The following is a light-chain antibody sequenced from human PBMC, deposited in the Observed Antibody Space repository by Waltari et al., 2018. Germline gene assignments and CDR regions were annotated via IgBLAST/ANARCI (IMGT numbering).Light chain of an antibody. CDR3: MQGTHWPWT. CDR2: KVS. CDR1: LSLVPGDGNTY. Sequence: DVVMTQSPLSLPVTLGQPASISCRSSLSLVPGDGNTYFHWFQQRPGQSPRRLFYKVSNRDSGVPDRFSGSGSGTDFTLTISRVEAEDVGVYYCMQGTHWPWTFGQGTKVEIK. J-gene: IGKJ1*01. V-gene: IGKV2-30*02.